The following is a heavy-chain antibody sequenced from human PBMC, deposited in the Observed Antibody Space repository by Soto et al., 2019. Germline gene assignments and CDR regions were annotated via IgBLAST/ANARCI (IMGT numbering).Heavy chain of an antibody. D-gene: IGHD2-2*02. J-gene: IGHJ4*02. CDR2: IDPSDSCT. V-gene: IGHV5-10-1*01. CDR3: VRHMSHSAAILDY. Sequence: PGESLKISCKGSGYSFATSWISWVRQMPGKGLEWMGKIDPSDSCTNYSPSFQGHVTISADKSISTAYLQWSSLKASGTAMYYCVRHMSHSAAILDYWGQGTLVTVSS. CDR1: GYSFATSW.